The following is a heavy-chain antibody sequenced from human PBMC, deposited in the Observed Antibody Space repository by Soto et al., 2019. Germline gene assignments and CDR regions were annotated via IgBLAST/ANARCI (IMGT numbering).Heavy chain of an antibody. D-gene: IGHD3-22*01. CDR1: GFIFSNYG. Sequence: GGSLRLSCAASGFIFSNYGMHWVRQAPGKGLEWVALISYDGSNEYYADSVKGRFTISRDNSKSTLYLQMNSLRAEDTSVYYCARDFNYYDSSGYWPDYWGQGTLVTVSS. V-gene: IGHV3-30*03. CDR2: ISYDGSNE. J-gene: IGHJ4*02. CDR3: ARDFNYYDSSGYWPDY.